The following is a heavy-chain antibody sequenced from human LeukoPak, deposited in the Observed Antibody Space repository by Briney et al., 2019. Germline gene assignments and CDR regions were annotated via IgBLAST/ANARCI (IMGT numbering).Heavy chain of an antibody. CDR1: GFTFSSYS. V-gene: IGHV3-21*01. CDR2: ISSSSSYI. D-gene: IGHD3-10*01. CDR3: ARVNLWFGELGANKYYYYYYGMDV. J-gene: IGHJ6*02. Sequence: GGSLRLSCAASGFTFSSYSMNWVRQAPGKGLEWVSSISSSSSYIYYADSVKGRFTISRDNAKNSLYLQMNSLRAEDTAVYYCARVNLWFGELGANKYYYYYYGMDVWGQGTTVTVSS.